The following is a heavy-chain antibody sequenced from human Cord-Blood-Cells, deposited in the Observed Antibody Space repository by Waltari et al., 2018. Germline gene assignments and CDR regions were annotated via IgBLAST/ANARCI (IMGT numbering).Heavy chain of an antibody. CDR3: AKGGYCSGGSCYAFDI. Sequence: EVQLLESGGGLVQPGGSLRLSCAASGFTFSSYAMSWVRQAPGKGLGWVSAISGSGGSTYYADSVKGRFTISRDNSKNTLYLQMNSLRAEDTAVYYCAKGGYCSGGSCYAFDIWGQGTMVTVSS. CDR1: GFTFSSYA. D-gene: IGHD2-15*01. V-gene: IGHV3-23*01. CDR2: ISGSGGST. J-gene: IGHJ3*02.